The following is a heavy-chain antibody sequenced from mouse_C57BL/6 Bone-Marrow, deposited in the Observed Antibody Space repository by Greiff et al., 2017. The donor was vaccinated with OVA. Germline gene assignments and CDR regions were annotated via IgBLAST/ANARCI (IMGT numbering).Heavy chain of an antibody. J-gene: IGHJ2*01. Sequence: QVQLQQSGAELARPGASVKLSCKASGYTFTSYGISWVKQRTGQGLEWIGEIYPRSGNTYYNEKFKGKATLTADKSSSTAYMELRSLTSEDSAVYFGARGVKFITTVVASDWGQGTTLTVSS. CDR1: GYTFTSYG. V-gene: IGHV1-81*01. CDR2: IYPRSGNT. D-gene: IGHD1-1*01. CDR3: ARGVKFITTVVASD.